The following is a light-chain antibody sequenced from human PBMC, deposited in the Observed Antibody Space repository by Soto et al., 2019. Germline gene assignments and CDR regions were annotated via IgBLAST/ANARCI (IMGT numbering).Light chain of an antibody. Sequence: DIQMTQSPSTLSASVGDRVTITCRASHSVSSLLAWYQQKPGKAPKVIIYDVSNLERGVPSRFSGSGSGTEFTLTISSLQPEDFATYYCHEYNTFSSPFGQGTRLEI. V-gene: IGKV1-5*01. CDR2: DVS. CDR3: HEYNTFSSP. CDR1: HSVSSL. J-gene: IGKJ2*01.